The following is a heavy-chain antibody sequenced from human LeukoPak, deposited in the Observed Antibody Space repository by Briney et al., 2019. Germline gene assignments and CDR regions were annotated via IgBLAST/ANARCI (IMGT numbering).Heavy chain of an antibody. CDR1: GFTFGSYG. Sequence: GGSLRLSCAASGFTFGSYGMHWVREAPGKGLDWVAFVRYDGNNPYYSASLKGRFTISRDNSKNTVLLQMNNLRLEDAAVYYCARGSRYGDYPYYCDLWGEGTLVTVSS. CDR2: VRYDGNNP. J-gene: IGHJ4*02. CDR3: ARGSRYGDYPYYCDL. V-gene: IGHV3-30*02. D-gene: IGHD4-17*01.